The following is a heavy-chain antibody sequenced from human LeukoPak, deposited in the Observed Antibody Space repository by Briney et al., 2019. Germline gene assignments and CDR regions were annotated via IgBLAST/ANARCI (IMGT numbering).Heavy chain of an antibody. CDR2: INPSGGST. D-gene: IGHD5-12*01. J-gene: IGHJ6*02. CDR1: GYTFTSYY. Sequence: RASVKVSCKASGYTFTSYYMHWVRQAPGQGLEWMGIINPSGGSTSYAQKFQGRVTMTRDTSTSTVYMELSSLRSEDTAVYYCARESGYDLDYYYGMDVWGQGTTVTVSS. CDR3: ARESGYDLDYYYGMDV. V-gene: IGHV1-46*01.